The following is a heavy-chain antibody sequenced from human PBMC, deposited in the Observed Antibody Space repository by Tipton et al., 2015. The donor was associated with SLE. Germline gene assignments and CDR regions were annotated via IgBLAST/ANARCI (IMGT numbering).Heavy chain of an antibody. D-gene: IGHD6-13*01. J-gene: IGHJ6*03. V-gene: IGHV1-8*02. CDR3: ASLIAAAGTNYYYYMDV. Sequence: QSGPEVKKPGASVKVSCKASGYTFTSYDINWVRQATGQGLEWMGWMNPNSGNTGYAQKFQGRVTMTRNTSVSTAYMELSSLRSEDTAVYYCASLIAAAGTNYYYYMDVWGKGTTVTVSS. CDR2: MNPNSGNT. CDR1: GYTFTSYD.